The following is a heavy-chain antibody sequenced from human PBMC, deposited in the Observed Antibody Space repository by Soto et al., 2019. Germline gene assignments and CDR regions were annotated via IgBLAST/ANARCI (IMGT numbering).Heavy chain of an antibody. Sequence: ASVKVSCKASGYTFTSYGISWVRQAPGQGLEWMGWISAYNGNTNYAQKLQGRVTMTTDTSTSTAYMELRSLRSDDTAVYYCARDVAVAGTPYYFDYWGQGTLVTVSS. D-gene: IGHD6-19*01. CDR1: GYTFTSYG. CDR3: ARDVAVAGTPYYFDY. CDR2: ISAYNGNT. J-gene: IGHJ4*02. V-gene: IGHV1-18*04.